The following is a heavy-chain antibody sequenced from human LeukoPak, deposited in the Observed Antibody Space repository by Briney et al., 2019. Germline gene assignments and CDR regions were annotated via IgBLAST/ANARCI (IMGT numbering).Heavy chain of an antibody. D-gene: IGHD2-21*02. CDR2: ISYDGSNK. CDR1: GFTCSSYA. CDR3: ARDGASYCGGDCYLAFFDY. Sequence: GGSLRLSCAASGFTCSSYAMHWVRQAPGKGLEWVAVISYDGSNKYYADSVKGRFTISRDNSKNTLYLQMNSLRAEDTAVYYCARDGASYCGGDCYLAFFDYWGQGTLVTVSS. V-gene: IGHV3-30-3*01. J-gene: IGHJ4*02.